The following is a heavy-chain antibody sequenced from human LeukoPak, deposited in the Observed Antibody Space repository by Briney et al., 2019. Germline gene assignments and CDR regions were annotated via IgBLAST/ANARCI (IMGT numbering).Heavy chain of an antibody. J-gene: IGHJ4*02. D-gene: IGHD4-17*01. CDR1: GXTFTNYW. V-gene: IGHV5-10-1*01. Sequence: GESLKISFKGSGXTFTNYWISWVRQMPGKGLEWMGRIDPSDSYTKYSPSFEGHVTISVDKSITTAFLQWNSLKASDTAMYYCATGASKVTTDFANYWGQGTLVAVSS. CDR3: ATGASKVTTDFANY. CDR2: IDPSDSYT.